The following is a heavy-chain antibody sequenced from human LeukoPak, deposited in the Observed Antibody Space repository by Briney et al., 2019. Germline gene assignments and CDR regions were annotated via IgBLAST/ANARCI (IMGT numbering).Heavy chain of an antibody. Sequence: GGSLRLSCAASGFTFSSYAMHWVRQAPGKGLEWVANIKQDGSEKYYVDSVKGRFTISRDKAKNSLYLQMNSLRAEDTAVYYCARGNILTGYYYFDYWGQGTLVTVSS. CDR2: IKQDGSEK. D-gene: IGHD3-9*01. J-gene: IGHJ4*02. V-gene: IGHV3-7*01. CDR1: GFTFSSYA. CDR3: ARGNILTGYYYFDY.